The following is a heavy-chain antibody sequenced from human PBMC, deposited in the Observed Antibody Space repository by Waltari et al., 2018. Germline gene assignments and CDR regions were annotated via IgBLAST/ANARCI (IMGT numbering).Heavy chain of an antibody. Sequence: QVQLQESGPGLVKPSETLSLTCAVSGYSISSGYYWGWIRQPPGKGLEWIGSIYHSGSTYYNPSLKSRVTISVDTSKNQFSLKLSSVTAADTAVYYCARASYCGGDCYSEWGQGTLVTVSS. CDR1: GYSISSGYY. CDR3: ARASYCGGDCYSE. CDR2: IYHSGST. J-gene: IGHJ4*02. V-gene: IGHV4-38-2*01. D-gene: IGHD2-21*01.